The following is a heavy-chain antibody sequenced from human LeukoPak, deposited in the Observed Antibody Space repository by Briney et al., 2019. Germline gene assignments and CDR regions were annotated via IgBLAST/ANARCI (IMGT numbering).Heavy chain of an antibody. CDR2: IIPIFGIA. J-gene: IGHJ6*02. V-gene: IGHV1-69*04. Sequence: ASVKVSCKASGGTFSSYAISWVRQAPGQGLEWMGRIIPIFGIANYAQKFQGRVTITADKSTSTAYMELSSLRSEDTAVYYCARERVDIVATMFYGMDVWGQGTTVTVSS. CDR1: GGTFSSYA. D-gene: IGHD5-12*01. CDR3: ARERVDIVATMFYGMDV.